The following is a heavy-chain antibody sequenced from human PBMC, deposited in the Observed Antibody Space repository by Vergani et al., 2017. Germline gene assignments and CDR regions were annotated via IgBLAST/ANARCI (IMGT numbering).Heavy chain of an antibody. V-gene: IGHV5-51*01. Sequence: EVELVQSGPEMRKPGESLKISCKGSEYSFGNYWIGWVRQMPGKGLEWMGIIYPAYSDTRYSPSFQGQVTISAAKSISTAFLQWHSLKASDTALSYCARHTTYTDSWGQGTLVTVSS. CDR3: ARHTTYTDS. CDR2: IYPAYSDT. CDR1: EYSFGNYW. J-gene: IGHJ4*02. D-gene: IGHD1-1*01.